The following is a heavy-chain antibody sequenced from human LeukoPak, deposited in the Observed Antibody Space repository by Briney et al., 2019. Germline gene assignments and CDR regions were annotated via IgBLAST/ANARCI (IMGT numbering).Heavy chain of an antibody. J-gene: IGHJ6*04. D-gene: IGHD2-21*02. V-gene: IGHV1-18*01. CDR1: GYTFISYG. CDR3: ARDEGDRAGWDYYYYGMDV. CDR2: INAYNGNT. Sequence: ASVKVSCKASGYTFISYGITWVRQAPGQGLEWMGWINAYNGNTNYAQKLQDRVTMTTDTSTSTVYMELRSLRAEDTAVYYCARDEGDRAGWDYYYYGMDVWGKGTTVTVSS.